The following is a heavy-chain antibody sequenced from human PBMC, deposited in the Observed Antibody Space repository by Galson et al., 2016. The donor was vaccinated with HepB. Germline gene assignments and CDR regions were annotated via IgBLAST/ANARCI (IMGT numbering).Heavy chain of an antibody. J-gene: IGHJ6*02. CDR3: AREVSWNYNAGHYGMDV. CDR2: ISGNGGRI. Sequence: SLRLSCAASGFTFSNYVMNWVRQAPGKGLEWVSSISGNGGRIYYADSVKGRFTISRDNSKNTVFLQMNRLRAEDTAVYYCAREVSWNYNAGHYGMDVWGQGTTVTVSS. D-gene: IGHD1-7*01. V-gene: IGHV3-23*01. CDR1: GFTFSNYV.